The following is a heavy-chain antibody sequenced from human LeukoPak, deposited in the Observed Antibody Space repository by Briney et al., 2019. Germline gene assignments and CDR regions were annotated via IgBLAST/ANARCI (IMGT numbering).Heavy chain of an antibody. J-gene: IGHJ4*02. Sequence: PSETLCLTCTVSVVSISSGSYYCTWIRQHPGKGLEWIGYSYYSGSTYYNPSLKSRVTISVDTSKNQFSLKLSSVTAADTAVYYCAREILVRGVIARYYFDYWGQGTLVTVSS. CDR1: VVSISSGSYY. V-gene: IGHV4-31*03. D-gene: IGHD3-10*01. CDR2: SYYSGST. CDR3: AREILVRGVIARYYFDY.